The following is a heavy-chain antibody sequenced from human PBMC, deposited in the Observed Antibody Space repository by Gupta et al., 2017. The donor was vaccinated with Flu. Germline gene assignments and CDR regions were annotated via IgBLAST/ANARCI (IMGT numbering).Heavy chain of an antibody. J-gene: IGHJ4*02. CDR2: ITYDGSKK. CDR1: G. CDR3: AKDSTVYYLDY. Sequence: GMNWVRQAPGKGPECVAVITYDGSKKYYADSVKGRFTISRDNSKNTLYLQMNSLRAEDTAVYHCAKDSTVYYLDYWGQGALVTGSS. V-gene: IGHV3-30*18.